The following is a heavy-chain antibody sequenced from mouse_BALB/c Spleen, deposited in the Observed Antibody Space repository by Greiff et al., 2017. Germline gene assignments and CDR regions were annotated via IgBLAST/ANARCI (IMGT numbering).Heavy chain of an antibody. CDR1: GYTFTDYA. Sequence: VKLMESGAELVRPGVSVKISCKGSGYTFTDYAMHWVKQSHAKSLEWIGVISTYYGDASYNQKFKGKATMTVDKSSSTAYMELARLTSEDSAIYYCARDYGSSTAWFAYWGQGTLVTVSA. J-gene: IGHJ3*01. V-gene: IGHV1S137*01. CDR3: ARDYGSSTAWFAY. D-gene: IGHD1-1*01. CDR2: ISTYYGDA.